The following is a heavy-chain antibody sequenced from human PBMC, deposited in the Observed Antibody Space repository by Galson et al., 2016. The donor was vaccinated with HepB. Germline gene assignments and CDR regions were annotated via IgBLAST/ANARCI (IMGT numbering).Heavy chain of an antibody. D-gene: IGHD1-14*01. Sequence: SETLSLTCTVSGPSVRNYSWNWIRQPPGKVLEYIGYIFYDGGGDYNPSLKSRVTISADTSKNEFSLRMSSVTDADTAVYFCASSGVTGASGSFDYWGQGLLVSVSA. J-gene: IGHJ4*02. V-gene: IGHV4-59*02. CDR2: IFYDGGG. CDR1: GPSVRNYS. CDR3: ASSGVTGASGSFDY.